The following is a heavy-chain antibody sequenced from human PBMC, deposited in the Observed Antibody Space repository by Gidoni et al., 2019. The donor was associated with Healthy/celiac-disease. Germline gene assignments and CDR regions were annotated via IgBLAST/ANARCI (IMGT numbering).Heavy chain of an antibody. J-gene: IGHJ3*02. V-gene: IGHV1-45*02. Sequence: QMQLVQSGAEVKKTGSSEKVSGKASGYTFTYRYMHGVRQAPGQALEWMGWITPFNGTTNYAQKFQDRFTITRDRSMSTSYMELSSLRSEDTAMYYCASNRVDEGYRRGWYGVDAFDIWGQGTMVTVSS. D-gene: IGHD6-19*01. CDR3: ASNRVDEGYRRGWYGVDAFDI. CDR1: GYTFTYRY. CDR2: ITPFNGTT.